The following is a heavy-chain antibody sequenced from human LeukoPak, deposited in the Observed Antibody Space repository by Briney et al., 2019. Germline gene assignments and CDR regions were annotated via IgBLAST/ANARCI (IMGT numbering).Heavy chain of an antibody. J-gene: IGHJ4*02. V-gene: IGHV4-34*01. CDR1: GGSFSGYY. Sequence: SETLSLTCAVYGGSFSGYYWSWIRQPPGKGLEWIEEINHSGSTNYNPSLKSRVTISVDTSKNQFSLKLSSVTAADTAVYYCARAQGYGDYPFDYWGQGTLVTVSS. CDR3: ARAQGYGDYPFDY. CDR2: INHSGST. D-gene: IGHD4-17*01.